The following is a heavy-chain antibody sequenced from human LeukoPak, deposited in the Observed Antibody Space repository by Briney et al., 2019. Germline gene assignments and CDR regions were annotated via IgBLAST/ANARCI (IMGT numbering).Heavy chain of an antibody. CDR1: GFTFSSYS. D-gene: IGHD3-3*01. Sequence: KPVGSLRLSCAASGFTFSSYSMNWVRQAPGKGLEWVSSISSSSSYIYYADSVKGRFTISRDNTKNSLYLQMNSLRAEDTAVYYCATNPRLEWLPWGQGTLVTVSS. J-gene: IGHJ5*02. CDR2: ISSSSSYI. CDR3: ATNPRLEWLP. V-gene: IGHV3-21*01.